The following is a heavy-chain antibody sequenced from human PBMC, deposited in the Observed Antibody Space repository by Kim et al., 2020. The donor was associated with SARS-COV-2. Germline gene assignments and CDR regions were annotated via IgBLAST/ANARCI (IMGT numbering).Heavy chain of an antibody. CDR2: ISGSGGST. CDR3: AKDKATVTTHYYGMDV. J-gene: IGHJ6*02. Sequence: GGSLRLSCAASGFTFSSYAMNWVRQAPGKGLEWVSAISGSGGSTYYADSVKGRFTISRDNSKNTLYLQMNSLRAEDTAVYYCAKDKATVTTHYYGMDVWGQGTTVNVS. D-gene: IGHD4-4*01. CDR1: GFTFSSYA. V-gene: IGHV3-23*01.